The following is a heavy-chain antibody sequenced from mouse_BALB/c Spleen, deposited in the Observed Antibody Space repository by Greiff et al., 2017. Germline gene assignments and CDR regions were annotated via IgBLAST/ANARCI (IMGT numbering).Heavy chain of an antibody. Sequence: DVMLVESGGGLVKPGGSLKLSCAASGFTFSSFGMHWVRQAPEKGLEWVAYISSGSSTIYYADTVKGRFTISRDNPKNTLFLQMTSLRSEDTAMYYCARSGYGNYDYAMDYWGQGTSVTVSS. CDR1: GFTFSSFG. CDR2: ISSGSSTI. J-gene: IGHJ4*01. CDR3: ARSGYGNYDYAMDY. D-gene: IGHD2-10*02. V-gene: IGHV5-17*02.